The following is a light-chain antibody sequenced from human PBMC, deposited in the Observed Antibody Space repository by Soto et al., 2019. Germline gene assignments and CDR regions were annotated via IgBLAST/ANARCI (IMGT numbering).Light chain of an antibody. V-gene: IGKV3D-20*02. CDR1: QSVSSSY. CDR3: HHRYRWPPLT. J-gene: IGKJ5*01. Sequence: IVLTQSPVALSVSPCERATLSCRSSQSVSSSYLAWYQQKPGQAPRLLLYDASNRATGVPARFSGSGSGTDFTLTLSSLEPEAFAVYYCHHRYRWPPLTFGQGTRLEIK. CDR2: DAS.